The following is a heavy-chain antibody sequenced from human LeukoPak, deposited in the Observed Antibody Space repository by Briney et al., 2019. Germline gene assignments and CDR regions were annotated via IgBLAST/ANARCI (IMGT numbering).Heavy chain of an antibody. CDR3: ARPVRRVIQIDP. J-gene: IGHJ5*02. D-gene: IGHD3-10*01. CDR1: GGSITTNNYY. CDR2: INSSGST. V-gene: IGHV4-39*01. Sequence: SETLSLTCIVSGGSITTNNYYWGWIRQPPGKGLEWIGSINSSGSTYYNPSLKSRVTISIDTSKNQFSLKLNTVTAADTAVYYCARPVRRVIQIDPWGQGTLVTVSS.